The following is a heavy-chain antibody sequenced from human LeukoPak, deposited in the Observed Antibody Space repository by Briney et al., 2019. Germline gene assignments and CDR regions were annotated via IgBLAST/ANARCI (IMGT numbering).Heavy chain of an antibody. CDR2: ITGSGGST. CDR1: GFTFSSYA. J-gene: IGHJ4*02. V-gene: IGHV3-23*01. CDR3: ATGTEGDYFDY. D-gene: IGHD1-1*01. Sequence: AGGSLRLSCAASGFTFSSYAMSWVRQAPGKGLEWVSGITGSGGSTFYADSVRGRFTISRDNFKNTLYLEMNSLRAEDTAVYYCATGTEGDYFDYWGQGTLVTVSS.